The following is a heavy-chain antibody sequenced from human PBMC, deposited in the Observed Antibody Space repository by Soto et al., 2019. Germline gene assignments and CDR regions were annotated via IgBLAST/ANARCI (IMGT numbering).Heavy chain of an antibody. CDR3: ASHYDMWSGYLSPVDY. CDR1: GYTFSEYY. D-gene: IGHD3-3*01. V-gene: IGHV3-11*01. CDR2: IDTSGTKI. J-gene: IGHJ4*02. Sequence: GGALRVSCAASGYTFSEYYMSWIRQAPGKGLEWISYIDTSGTKIYYADSVKGRFTITRDNAKNSLYLEMNSLRDEDTAVYYCASHYDMWSGYLSPVDYWGQGTLVTV.